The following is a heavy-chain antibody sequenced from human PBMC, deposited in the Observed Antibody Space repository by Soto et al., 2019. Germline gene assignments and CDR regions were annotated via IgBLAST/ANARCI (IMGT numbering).Heavy chain of an antibody. J-gene: IGHJ4*02. V-gene: IGHV3-23*01. CDR3: VREPAVCCSYYFDY. CDR1: GFTFSRYA. Sequence: EVQLLESGGGLVQPGGSLRLSCAASGFTFSRYAMSWVRQAPGKGLEWVSSISADIDATNYADSVKGRFTISRENAKNTLYLQMNSRRAEDTAIYYCVREPAVCCSYYFDYWGQGTLVTVSS. CDR2: ISADIDAT. D-gene: IGHD2-2*01.